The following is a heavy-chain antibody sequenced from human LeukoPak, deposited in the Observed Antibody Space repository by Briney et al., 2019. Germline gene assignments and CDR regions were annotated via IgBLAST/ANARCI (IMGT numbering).Heavy chain of an antibody. CDR3: ARGRLTSNWDYFDY. J-gene: IGHJ4*02. D-gene: IGHD7-27*01. V-gene: IGHV3-74*01. CDR2: ISGDGNSN. CDR1: GFTFNGYW. Sequence: GGSLRLSCAASGFTFNGYWMHWVRQAPGKGLVWVSRISGDGNSNTYADSVKGRFTVSRDNAKNTLYLQLNSLRAEDMAVYYCARGRLTSNWDYFDYWGQGTLVTVSS.